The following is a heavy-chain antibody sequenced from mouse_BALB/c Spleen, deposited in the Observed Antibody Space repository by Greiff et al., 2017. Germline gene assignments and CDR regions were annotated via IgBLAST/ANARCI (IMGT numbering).Heavy chain of an antibody. Sequence: LQQPGSELVRPGASVKLSCKASGYTFTSYWMHWVKQRPGQGLEWIGNIYPGSGSTNYDEKFKSKATLTVDTSSSTAYMQLSSLTSEDSAVYYCTRSRLTGTAMDYWGQGTSVTVSS. CDR2: IYPGSGST. CDR1: GYTFTSYW. CDR3: TRSRLTGTAMDY. J-gene: IGHJ4*01. V-gene: IGHV1S22*01. D-gene: IGHD4-1*01.